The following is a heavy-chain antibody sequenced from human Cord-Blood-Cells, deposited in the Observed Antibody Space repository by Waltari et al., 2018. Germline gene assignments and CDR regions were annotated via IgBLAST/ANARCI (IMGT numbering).Heavy chain of an antibody. D-gene: IGHD2-2*01. J-gene: IGHJ4*02. CDR3: ARGGGNCSSTSCFDY. Sequence: QVQLVQSGAEVKKPGSSVKVSCKASGGTLSSSASSWVRPPTGQGVEWRGGIIPNLGIANYAQKFQGRVTITADESTSTAYMELSSLRSEDTAVYYCARGGGNCSSTSCFDYWGQGTLVTVSS. V-gene: IGHV1-69*04. CDR2: IIPNLGIA. CDR1: GGTLSSSA.